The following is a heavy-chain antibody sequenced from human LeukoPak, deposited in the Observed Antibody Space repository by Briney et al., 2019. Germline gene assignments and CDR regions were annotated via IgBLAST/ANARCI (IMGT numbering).Heavy chain of an antibody. CDR2: IKQDGSQK. CDR1: GFTFSSHW. J-gene: IGHJ4*02. Sequence: PGGSLRVSCAASGFTFSSHWMSWVRQAPGKGLEWVANIKQDGSQKNYVDSVKGRFTISRDNAESSLYLQMISLRAEDTAVYYCARDNTYNLDYWGQGTLVTVSS. D-gene: IGHD1-14*01. V-gene: IGHV3-7*01. CDR3: ARDNTYNLDY.